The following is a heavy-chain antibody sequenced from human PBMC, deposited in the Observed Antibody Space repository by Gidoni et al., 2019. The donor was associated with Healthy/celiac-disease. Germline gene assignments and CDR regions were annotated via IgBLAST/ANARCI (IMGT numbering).Heavy chain of an antibody. CDR3: ASGSSIVGATPLRYYYGMDV. CDR1: GYTFTSYY. Sequence: QVQLVQSGAEVKKPGASVKVSCKASGYTFTSYYMHWVRQAPGQGLEWMGIINPSGGSTSYAQKFQGRVTMTRDTSTSTVYMELSSLRSEDTAVYYCASGSSIVGATPLRYYYGMDVWGQGTTVTVSS. V-gene: IGHV1-46*01. J-gene: IGHJ6*02. CDR2: INPSGGST. D-gene: IGHD1-26*01.